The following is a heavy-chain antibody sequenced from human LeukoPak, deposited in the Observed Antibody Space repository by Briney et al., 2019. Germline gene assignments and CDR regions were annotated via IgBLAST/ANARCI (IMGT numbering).Heavy chain of an antibody. J-gene: IGHJ6*03. CDR1: GFTFSRYA. D-gene: IGHD6-13*01. CDR2: VAYDGSNK. CDR3: ARDVSVAAADSYYYYYMDV. V-gene: IGHV3-30*04. Sequence: GGSLRLSCTASGFTFSRYAMHWLRQAPGKGLEWVAVVAYDGSNKYPADSLKGRFTISRDNSKNTLYLQMNSLRAEDTAVYYCARDVSVAAADSYYYYYMDVWGKGTTVTVSS.